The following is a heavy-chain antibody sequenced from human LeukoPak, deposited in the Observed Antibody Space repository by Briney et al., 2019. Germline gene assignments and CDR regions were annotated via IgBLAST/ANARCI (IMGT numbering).Heavy chain of an antibody. CDR3: ASIAAAGYYYFDY. J-gene: IGHJ4*02. V-gene: IGHV4-39*01. D-gene: IGHD6-13*01. CDR1: GGSISIGGYY. CDR2: IYYSGST. Sequence: SETLSLTCTVSGGSISIGGYYWNWIRQHPGKGLEWIGSIYYSGSTYYNPSLKSRVTISVDTSKNQFSLKLSSVTAADTAVYYCASIAAAGYYYFDYWGQGTLVTVSS.